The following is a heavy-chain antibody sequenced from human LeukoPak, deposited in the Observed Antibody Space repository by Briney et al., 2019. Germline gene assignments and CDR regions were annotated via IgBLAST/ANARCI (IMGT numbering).Heavy chain of an antibody. V-gene: IGHV1-8*02. J-gene: IGHJ4*02. CDR2: MNPNSGNT. Sequence: ASVKVSCKASGYSSTNYGISWVRQAPGQGLEWMGWMNPNSGNTGYAQKFQGRVTMTRDTSVSTAYMELSGLRSDDTAMYYCARVYYGGKTPSPGGHWGQGTLVTVSS. CDR1: GYSSTNYG. D-gene: IGHD4-23*01. CDR3: ARVYYGGKTPSPGGH.